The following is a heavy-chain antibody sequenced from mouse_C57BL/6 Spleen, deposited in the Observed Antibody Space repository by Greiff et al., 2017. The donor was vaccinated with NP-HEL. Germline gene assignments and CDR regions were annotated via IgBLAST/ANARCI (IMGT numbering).Heavy chain of an antibody. CDR1: GYTFTSYW. D-gene: IGHD2-1*01. CDR2: IHPSDSDT. J-gene: IGHJ3*01. V-gene: IGHV1-74*01. Sequence: VQLQQPGAELVKPGASVKVSCKASGYTFTSYWMHWVKQRPGQGLEWIGRIHPSDSDTNYNQKFKGKATLTVDKSSSTAYMQLSSLTSEDSAVYYCAISRGNYGFAYWGQGTLVTVSA. CDR3: AISRGNYGFAY.